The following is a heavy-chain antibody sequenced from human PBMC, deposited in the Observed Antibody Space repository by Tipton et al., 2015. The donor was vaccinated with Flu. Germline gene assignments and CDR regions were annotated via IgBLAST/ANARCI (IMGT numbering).Heavy chain of an antibody. V-gene: IGHV4-39*01. Sequence: TLSLTCTVSGDSISSSSDYWGWIRQFPGKGLEWIGSIYHSGSTDYNPSLKSRVTISVDTSKNQFSLKVRSVTAADTAVYYCARHDSLTMAVALDYWGQGTLVTVSS. J-gene: IGHJ4*02. CDR1: GDSISSSSDY. D-gene: IGHD3-22*01. CDR3: ARHDSLTMAVALDY. CDR2: IYHSGST.